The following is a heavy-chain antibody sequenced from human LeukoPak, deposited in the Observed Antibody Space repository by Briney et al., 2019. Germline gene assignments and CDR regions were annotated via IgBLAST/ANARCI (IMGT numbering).Heavy chain of an antibody. CDR2: IGTAGDT. Sequence: PGGSLRLSCAASGFTFSSYDMHWVRQATGKGLEWVSAIGTAGDTYYPGSVKGRFTISRENAKNSLYLQMNSLRAGDTAVYYCARGWQGGSFDYWGQGTLVTVSS. V-gene: IGHV3-13*01. CDR1: GFTFSSYD. J-gene: IGHJ4*02. D-gene: IGHD2-15*01. CDR3: ARGWQGGSFDY.